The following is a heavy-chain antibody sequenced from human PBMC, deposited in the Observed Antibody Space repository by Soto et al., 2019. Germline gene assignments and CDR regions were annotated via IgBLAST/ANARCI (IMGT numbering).Heavy chain of an antibody. CDR3: ARDRRGAAAGNWFDP. V-gene: IGHV1-46*01. CDR1: GYTFTSYY. D-gene: IGHD6-13*01. CDR2: INPSGGST. Sequence: QVQLVQSGAEVKKPGASVKVSCKASGYTFTSYYMHWVRQAPGQGLEWMGIINPSGGSTSYAQKFQGRVTMTRDTSTSTVYMELSSLRSEDTAVYYCARDRRGAAAGNWFDPWGKGTLVTVSS. J-gene: IGHJ5*02.